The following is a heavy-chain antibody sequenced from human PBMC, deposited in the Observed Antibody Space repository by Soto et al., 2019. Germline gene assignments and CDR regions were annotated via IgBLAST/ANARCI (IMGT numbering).Heavy chain of an antibody. J-gene: IGHJ4*02. Sequence: GGSLRLACASSVFSFISYEMNWVRQAPGKGLEWVSAISDGGDTTYYADSVKGRFTISRDNSKNTLYLQMDSLRAEDTAVYYCAKNRGIIMIVESWGQGTLVTVSS. CDR2: ISDGGDTT. CDR3: AKNRGIIMIVES. D-gene: IGHD3-22*01. CDR1: VFSFISYE. V-gene: IGHV3-23*01.